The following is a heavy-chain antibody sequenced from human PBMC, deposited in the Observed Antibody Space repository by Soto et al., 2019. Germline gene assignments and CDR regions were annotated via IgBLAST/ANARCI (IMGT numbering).Heavy chain of an antibody. D-gene: IGHD3-3*01. CDR1: GGSISSYY. V-gene: IGHV4-59*08. CDR2: IYYSGGT. CDR3: ARQPYYDFWSGYYTPEAFDI. Sequence: SETLSLTCTVSGGSISSYYWSWIRQPPGKGLEWIGYIYYSGGTNYNPSLKSRVTISVDTSKNQFSLKLSSVTAADTAVYYCARQPYYDFWSGYYTPEAFDIWGQGTMVTVSS. J-gene: IGHJ3*02.